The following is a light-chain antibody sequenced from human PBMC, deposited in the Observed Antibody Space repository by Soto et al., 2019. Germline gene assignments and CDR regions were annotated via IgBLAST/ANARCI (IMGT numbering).Light chain of an antibody. CDR1: QSVSSW. Sequence: DIQMTQTHSPVSASVGAGITITCPARQSVSSWLAWYQQQPGKAPALLIHKASILETGIPARFSGSGSGINFTLTINSLQADDCATYYCQQYNNYPWTFGHGTKVEIK. V-gene: IGKV1-5*03. CDR3: QQYNNYPWT. CDR2: KAS. J-gene: IGKJ1*01.